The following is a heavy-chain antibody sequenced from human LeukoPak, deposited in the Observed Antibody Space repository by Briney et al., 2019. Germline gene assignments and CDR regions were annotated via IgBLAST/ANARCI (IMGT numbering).Heavy chain of an antibody. Sequence: GGYLRLSCAASGFTFSSYSMNWVRQAPGKGLEWVSYISSSSTTVFYADSVKGRFTISRDNAKNSLCLQMNSLRAEDTAVYYCARDLTGNWGVDYWGQGTLVTVSS. J-gene: IGHJ4*02. CDR3: ARDLTGNWGVDY. D-gene: IGHD7-27*01. V-gene: IGHV3-48*01. CDR1: GFTFSSYS. CDR2: ISSSSTTV.